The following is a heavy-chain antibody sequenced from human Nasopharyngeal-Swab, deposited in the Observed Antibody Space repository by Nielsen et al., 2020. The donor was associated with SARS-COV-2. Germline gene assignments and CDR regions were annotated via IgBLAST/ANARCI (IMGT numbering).Heavy chain of an antibody. CDR2: ISSNGGST. V-gene: IGHV3-64D*06. CDR3: VKADRYYDILTGYPLTDYYYYGMDV. Sequence: GESLKISCSASGFTFSSYVMHWVRQAPGKGLEYVSAISSNGGSTYYADSVKGRFTISRDNSKNTLYLQMSSLRAEDTAVYFCVKADRYYDILTGYPLTDYYYYGMDVWGQGTTVTVSS. CDR1: GFTFSSYV. D-gene: IGHD3-9*01. J-gene: IGHJ6*02.